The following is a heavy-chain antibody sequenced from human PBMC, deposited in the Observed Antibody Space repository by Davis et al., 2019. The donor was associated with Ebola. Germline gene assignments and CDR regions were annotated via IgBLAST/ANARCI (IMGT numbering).Heavy chain of an antibody. D-gene: IGHD2-15*01. Sequence: GGSLRLSCAASGFTVSSNYMSWVRQAPGKGLEWVSAITGSDRSTYCADSVKGRFTISRDNSKNTLYLQMNSLRAEDTAVYYCARVNTDIVVVVAAMDVWGQGTTVTVSS. CDR3: ARVNTDIVVVVAAMDV. CDR1: GFTVSSNY. V-gene: IGHV3-66*03. J-gene: IGHJ6*02. CDR2: ITGSDRST.